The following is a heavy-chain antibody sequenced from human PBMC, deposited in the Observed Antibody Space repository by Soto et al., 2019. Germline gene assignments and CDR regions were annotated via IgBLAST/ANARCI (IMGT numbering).Heavy chain of an antibody. CDR3: ARWGAVVTNIPNAFDF. Sequence: PSETLSLTCTASGGSISNYYWSWIRKPPGKGLEWIGYIYYSGSTKYNPSLKSRVTISGDTSKNQFSLKLSSVTAADTAVYYCARWGAVVTNIPNAFDFWGQGTMVTV. J-gene: IGHJ3*01. D-gene: IGHD2-21*02. CDR2: IYYSGST. CDR1: GGSISNYY. V-gene: IGHV4-59*01.